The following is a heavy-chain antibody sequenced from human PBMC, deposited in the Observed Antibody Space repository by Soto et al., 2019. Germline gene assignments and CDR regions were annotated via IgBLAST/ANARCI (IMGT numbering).Heavy chain of an antibody. V-gene: IGHV3-23*01. CDR2: ISVGGGST. CDR1: VFTFTSYA. CDR3: EKDTKWFGELHCFDP. Sequence: GGSLRLSCAASVFTFTSYAINWVRQSPDKGLEWVSGISVGGGSTYDADSVKGRFTISRDNSKDTLYPQMNSLRAEDTAVYYCEKDTKWFGELHCFDPWVQGTLVHVS. J-gene: IGHJ5*02. D-gene: IGHD3-10*01.